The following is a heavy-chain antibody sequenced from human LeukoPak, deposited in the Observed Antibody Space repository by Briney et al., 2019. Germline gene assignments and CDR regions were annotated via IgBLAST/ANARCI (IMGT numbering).Heavy chain of an antibody. D-gene: IGHD5-18*01. CDR3: AAYSYGYGVSRWFDP. Sequence: SETLSLTCAVYGGSFSGYYWSWIRQPPGKGLEWIGEINHSGSTNYNPSLKSRVTISVDTSKNQFSLKLSSVTAADTAVYYCAAYSYGYGVSRWFDPWGQGTLVTVSS. CDR1: GGSFSGYY. CDR2: INHSGST. J-gene: IGHJ5*02. V-gene: IGHV4-34*01.